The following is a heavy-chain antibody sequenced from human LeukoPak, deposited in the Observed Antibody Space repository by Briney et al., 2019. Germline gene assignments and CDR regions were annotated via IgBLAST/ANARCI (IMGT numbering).Heavy chain of an antibody. V-gene: IGHV1-24*01. CDR3: AVHTGAFGAFDI. D-gene: IGHD1-26*01. CDR2: FDPEDGET. CDR1: GYTLTELS. J-gene: IGHJ3*02. Sequence: ASVKVSCKVSGYTLTELSMHWVRQAPGKGLEWMGGFDPEDGETIYAQKFQGRVTTTEDTSTDTAYMELSSLRSEDTAVYYCAVHTGAFGAFDIWGQGTMVTVSS.